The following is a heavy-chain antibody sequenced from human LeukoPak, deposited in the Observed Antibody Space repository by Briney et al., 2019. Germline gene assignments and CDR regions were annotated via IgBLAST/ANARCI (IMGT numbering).Heavy chain of an antibody. CDR2: IYYGGST. Sequence: PSETLSLTCTVSSGSISNYYWSWIRQPPRKGLEWIGYIYYGGSTDYNPSLKSRVTISVDTSKNQFSLKLTSVTAADTAVYYCASSSSSEVLFDYWGQGTLVTVSS. D-gene: IGHD6-6*01. V-gene: IGHV4-59*01. CDR1: SGSISNYY. CDR3: ASSSSSEVLFDY. J-gene: IGHJ4*02.